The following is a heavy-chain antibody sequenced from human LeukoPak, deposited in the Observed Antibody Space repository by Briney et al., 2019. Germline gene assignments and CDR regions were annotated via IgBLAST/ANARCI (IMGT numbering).Heavy chain of an antibody. CDR1: GFPLGSYA. J-gene: IGHJ4*02. V-gene: IGHV3-23*01. CDR3: ARAPVTSCRGVYCYPFDY. Sequence: GGSLRLSCAASGFPLGSYAMSWVRQASGKGLEGVSATSSSDPGTYYADSVRGRFTISRDNSKNTLYLQLNSLRVEDAGVYYCARAPVTSCRGVYCYPFDYWGQGTLVTVSS. CDR2: TSSSDPGT. D-gene: IGHD2-21*01.